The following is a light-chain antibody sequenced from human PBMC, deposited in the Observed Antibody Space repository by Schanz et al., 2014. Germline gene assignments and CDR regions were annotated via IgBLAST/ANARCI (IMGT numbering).Light chain of an antibody. Sequence: DFLMTQSPSTLSASVGDRVSITCRASQTITRSLNWYQQKPGKAPKLLIYAASTLQSGVPSRFSGSGSGTDFTLTISSLQPEDFATYYCQQSGTFGQGTRLDIK. V-gene: IGKV1-39*01. CDR2: AAS. CDR1: QTITRS. CDR3: QQSGT. J-gene: IGKJ5*01.